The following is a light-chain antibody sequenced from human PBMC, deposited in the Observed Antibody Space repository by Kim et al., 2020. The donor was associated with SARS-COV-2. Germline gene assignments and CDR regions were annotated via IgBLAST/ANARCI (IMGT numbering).Light chain of an antibody. CDR1: QSVSSN. CDR3: QQYNNWPPIT. J-gene: IGKJ5*01. V-gene: IGKV3-15*01. Sequence: SPGERATLSCRASQSVSSNLAWYQQTPGQAPRLLIYGASTRATVIPARFSGSGSGTEFTLTISSLQSEDFAVYYCQQYNNWPPITFGQGTRLEIK. CDR2: GAS.